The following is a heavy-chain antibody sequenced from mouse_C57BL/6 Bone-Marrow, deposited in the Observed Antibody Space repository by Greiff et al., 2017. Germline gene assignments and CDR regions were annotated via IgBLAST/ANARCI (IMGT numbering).Heavy chain of an antibody. CDR1: GYTFTSYG. D-gene: IGHD2-12*01. CDR2: IYPRSGNT. Sequence: QVQLQQSGAELARPGASVKLSCKASGYTFTSYGISWVKPRTGQGLEWIGEIYPRSGNTYYNEKVKGKATLTADKSSSTAYMELRSLTAEDSAVSCCASMAYYKGYYAMYYWGQGTSVTVSS. J-gene: IGHJ4*01. V-gene: IGHV1-81*01. CDR3: ASMAYYKGYYAMYY.